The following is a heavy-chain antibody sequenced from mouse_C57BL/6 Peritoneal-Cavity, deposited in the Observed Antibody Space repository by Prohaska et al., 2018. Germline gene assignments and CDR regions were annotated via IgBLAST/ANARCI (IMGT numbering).Heavy chain of an antibody. J-gene: IGHJ2*01. CDR2: IHPNSGST. Sequence: VKHRPGQGLEWIGMIHPNSGSTNYNEKFKSKATLTVDKSSSTAYMQLSSLTSEDSAVYYCARSNGYYPLYYFDYWGQGTTLTVSS. V-gene: IGHV1-64*01. D-gene: IGHD2-3*01. CDR3: ARSNGYYPLYYFDY.